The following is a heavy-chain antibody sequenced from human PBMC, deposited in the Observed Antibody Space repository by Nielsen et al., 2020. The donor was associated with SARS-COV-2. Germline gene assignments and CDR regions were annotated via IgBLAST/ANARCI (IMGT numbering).Heavy chain of an antibody. V-gene: IGHV2-70*11. J-gene: IGHJ4*02. CDR3: ARILYYYDSSGYYYSPFDY. CDR2: IDWDDDK. Sequence: VRQMPGKGLEWLARIDWDDDKYYSTSLKSRLTISKDTSKSQVVLTMTNMDPVDTATYYCARILYYYDSSGYYYSPFDYWGQGTLVTVSS. D-gene: IGHD3-22*01.